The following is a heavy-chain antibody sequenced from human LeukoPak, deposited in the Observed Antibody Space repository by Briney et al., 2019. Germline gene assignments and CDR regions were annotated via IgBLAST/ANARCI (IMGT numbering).Heavy chain of an antibody. CDR2: IYHSGST. Sequence: PSETLSLTCTVSGYSISSGYYWGWIRQPPGKGLEWIGSIYHSGSTYYNPSLKSRVTISVDTSKNQFSLKLSSVTAADTAVYYCARDRYSSGWYGPHNWFDPWGQGTLVTVSS. CDR1: GYSISSGYY. V-gene: IGHV4-38-2*02. D-gene: IGHD6-19*01. CDR3: ARDRYSSGWYGPHNWFDP. J-gene: IGHJ5*02.